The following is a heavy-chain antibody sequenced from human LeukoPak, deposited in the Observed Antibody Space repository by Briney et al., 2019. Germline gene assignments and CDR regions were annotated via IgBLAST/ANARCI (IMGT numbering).Heavy chain of an antibody. D-gene: IGHD6-25*01. Sequence: GGSLRLSCAASGFTFDDYAMHWVRQAPGKGLEWVSGISWNSGSIGYADSVKGRFTISRDNAKNSLYLQMNSLRAEGTALYYCAKSAISGYYYMDVWGKGTTVTISS. CDR1: GFTFDDYA. V-gene: IGHV3-9*01. CDR3: AKSAISGYYYMDV. CDR2: ISWNSGSI. J-gene: IGHJ6*03.